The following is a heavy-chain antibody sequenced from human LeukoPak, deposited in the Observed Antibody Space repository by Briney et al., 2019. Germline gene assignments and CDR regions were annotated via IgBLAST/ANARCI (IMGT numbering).Heavy chain of an antibody. D-gene: IGHD3-22*01. CDR3: ARDRSYYCDSSGPVADDAFDI. CDR2: IYTSGST. V-gene: IGHV4-4*07. Sequence: PSETLSLTCTVSGGSISSYYWSWIRQPAGKGLEWIGRIYTSGSTNYNPSLKSRVTMSVDTSKNQFSLKLSSVTAADTAVYYCARDRSYYCDSSGPVADDAFDIWGQGTMVTVSS. CDR1: GGSISSYY. J-gene: IGHJ3*02.